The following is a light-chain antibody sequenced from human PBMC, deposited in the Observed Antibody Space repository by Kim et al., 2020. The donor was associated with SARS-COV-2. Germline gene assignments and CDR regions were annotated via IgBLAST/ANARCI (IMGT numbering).Light chain of an antibody. Sequence: PGKTVRIADGGSHLGTKSVHWDQQRPGQAPLLVVVDDSDRASGIPQRFSGSNSGNTATLTITRVEAGDEADYFCQVWDNFSDQPIFGGGTQLTVL. CDR2: DDS. V-gene: IGLV3-21*03. J-gene: IGLJ2*01. CDR1: HLGTKS. CDR3: QVWDNFSDQPI.